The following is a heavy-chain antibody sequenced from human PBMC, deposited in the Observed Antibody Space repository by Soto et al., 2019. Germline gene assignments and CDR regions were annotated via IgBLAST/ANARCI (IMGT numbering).Heavy chain of an antibody. CDR1: GGSFSGYY. CDR3: AQIGYCSSTSCYEVDY. D-gene: IGHD2-2*01. J-gene: IGHJ4*02. Sequence: QVQLQQWGAGLLKPSETLSLTCAVYGGSFSGYYWSWIRQPPGKGLEWIGEINHSGSTNYNPSLKGRVTIPVDTSKNQFSLKLSSVTAADTAVYYCAQIGYCSSTSCYEVDYWGQGTLVTVSS. CDR2: INHSGST. V-gene: IGHV4-34*01.